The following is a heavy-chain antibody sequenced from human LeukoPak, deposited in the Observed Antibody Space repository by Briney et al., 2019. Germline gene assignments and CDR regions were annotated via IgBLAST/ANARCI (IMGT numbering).Heavy chain of an antibody. Sequence: ASVKVSCKASGYTFTGYYMHWVRQAPGQGLEWMGWINPNSGGTNYAQKFQGRVTMTRDTSISTAYMELSRLRSDDTAVYYCARTQQPTGTTRDEIWGQGTMVTVSS. V-gene: IGHV1-2*02. CDR3: ARTQQPTGTTRDEI. CDR1: GYTFTGYY. J-gene: IGHJ3*02. D-gene: IGHD1-7*01. CDR2: INPNSGGT.